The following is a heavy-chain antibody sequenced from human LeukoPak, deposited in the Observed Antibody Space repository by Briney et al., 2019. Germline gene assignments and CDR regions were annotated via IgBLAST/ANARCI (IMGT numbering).Heavy chain of an antibody. CDR3: ARDEVTGPPGDAFDI. CDR1: GYTFTSYY. V-gene: IGHV1-46*01. CDR2: INPSGGST. Sequence: GASVKVSCKASGYTFTSYYMHWVRQAPGQGLEWMGIINPSGGSTSYAQKVQGRVTMTRDTSTSTVYMELSSLRSEDTAVYYSARDEVTGPPGDAFDIWGQGTMVTVSS. J-gene: IGHJ3*02. D-gene: IGHD1-20*01.